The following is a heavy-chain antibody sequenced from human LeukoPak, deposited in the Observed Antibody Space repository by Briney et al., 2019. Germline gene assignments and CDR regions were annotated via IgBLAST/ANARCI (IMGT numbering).Heavy chain of an antibody. D-gene: IGHD3-3*01. CDR1: GGSISSSSYY. CDR3: ASYLWRRMAFDI. V-gene: IGHV4-39*07. J-gene: IGHJ3*02. Sequence: SETLSLTCTVSGGSISSSSYYWGWIRQPPEKGLEWIGSIYYSGSTYYNPSLKSRVTISVDTSKNQFSLKLSSVTAADTAVYYCASYLWRRMAFDIWGQGTMVTVSS. CDR2: IYYSGST.